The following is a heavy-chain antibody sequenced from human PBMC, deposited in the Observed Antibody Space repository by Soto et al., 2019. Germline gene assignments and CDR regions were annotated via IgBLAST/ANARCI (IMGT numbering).Heavy chain of an antibody. J-gene: IGHJ4*02. V-gene: IGHV3-23*01. Sequence: PGGSLRLSCAASGFTFSSYAMSWVRQAPGKGLEWVSAISGSGGSTYYADSVKGRFTISRDNSKNTLYLQMNSLRAEDTAVYYCAKDTRWELRFLEWLSYWGQGTLVTVSS. D-gene: IGHD3-3*01. CDR3: AKDTRWELRFLEWLSY. CDR1: GFTFSSYA. CDR2: ISGSGGST.